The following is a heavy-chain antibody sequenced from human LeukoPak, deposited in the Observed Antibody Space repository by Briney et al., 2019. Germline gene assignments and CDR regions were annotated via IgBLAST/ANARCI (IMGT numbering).Heavy chain of an antibody. D-gene: IGHD6-19*01. CDR3: ARQPIAVAGNFDY. CDR2: IIPIFGTA. J-gene: IGHJ4*02. CDR1: GGTFSSYA. V-gene: IGHV1-69*13. Sequence: SVRVSCKASGGTFSSYAISWVRQAPGQGLEWMGGIIPIFGTANYAQKFQGRVTITADESTSTAYMELSSLRSEDTAVYYCARQPIAVAGNFDYWGQGTLVTVSS.